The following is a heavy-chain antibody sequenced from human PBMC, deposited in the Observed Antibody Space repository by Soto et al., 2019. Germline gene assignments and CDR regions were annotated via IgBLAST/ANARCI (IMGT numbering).Heavy chain of an antibody. J-gene: IGHJ3*02. Sequence: EVQLVESGGGLVQPGGSLRLSCGASGFTFSSYSMNWVRQAPGKGLEWVSYISSSRNTIYHADSLKGRFTISRDNAKNSLHLQMNSLRDEDTAVYYCARVSSGSDGFDIWGQGTMVTVSS. CDR2: ISSSRNTI. CDR1: GFTFSSYS. V-gene: IGHV3-48*02. D-gene: IGHD6-25*01. CDR3: ARVSSGSDGFDI.